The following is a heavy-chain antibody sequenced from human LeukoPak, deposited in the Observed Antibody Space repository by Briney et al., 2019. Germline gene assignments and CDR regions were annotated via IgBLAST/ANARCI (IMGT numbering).Heavy chain of an antibody. CDR3: ARAVGPEFPSTSCHFDY. J-gene: IGHJ4*02. CDR2: ISSSSSYI. V-gene: IGHV3-21*01. D-gene: IGHD2-2*01. CDR1: GFTFSSYS. Sequence: YPGGSLRLSCAASGFTFSSYSMNWVRQAPGKGLEWVSSISSSSSYIYYADSVKGRFTISRDNAKNSLYLQMNSLRAEDTAVYYCARAVGPEFPSTSCHFDYWGQGTLVTVSS.